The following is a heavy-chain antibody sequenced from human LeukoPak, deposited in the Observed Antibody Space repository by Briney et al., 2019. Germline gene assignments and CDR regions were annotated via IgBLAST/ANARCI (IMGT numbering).Heavy chain of an antibody. D-gene: IGHD6-13*01. V-gene: IGHV4-59*01. J-gene: IGHJ4*02. CDR3: ARVAAAGPIAY. CDR2: IYYSGST. CDR1: GGSISSYY. Sequence: PSETLSLTCTDSGGSISSYYWSWIRQPPGKGLEWIGYIYYSGSTNYNPSLKSRVTISVDTSKNQFSLKLSSVTAADTAVYYCARVAAAGPIAYWGQGNRVTVSS.